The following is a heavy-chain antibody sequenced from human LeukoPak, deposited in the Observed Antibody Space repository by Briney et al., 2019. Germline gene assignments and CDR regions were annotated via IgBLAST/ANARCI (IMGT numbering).Heavy chain of an antibody. CDR3: ARSSSALSAFDY. Sequence: HGESLKISRKGSGYSFTSYWIAWVRPMPRKRVECMGIIYPGDSDTRYSPSFQGQVTISADKSIYTAYLQWSSLKASDSAMYYCARSSSALSAFDYWGQGTLVTVSS. CDR2: IYPGDSDT. D-gene: IGHD6-6*01. V-gene: IGHV5-51*01. J-gene: IGHJ4*02. CDR1: GYSFTSYW.